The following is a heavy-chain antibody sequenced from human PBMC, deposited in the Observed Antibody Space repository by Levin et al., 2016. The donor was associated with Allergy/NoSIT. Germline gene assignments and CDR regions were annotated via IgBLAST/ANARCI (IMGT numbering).Heavy chain of an antibody. D-gene: IGHD1-26*01. CDR2: IYYSGPT. V-gene: IGHV4-59*01. CDR3: ARPPVGATTGYHFEL. Sequence: SETLSLTCTISGGSISHYYWSWIRQPPGRGLEWIGYIYYSGPTNYNPSLKSRVTISIDTSKNQFSLKLTSLTAADTAVYYCARPPVGATTGYHFELWGQGAVVTVSS. J-gene: IGHJ4*02. CDR1: GGSISHYY.